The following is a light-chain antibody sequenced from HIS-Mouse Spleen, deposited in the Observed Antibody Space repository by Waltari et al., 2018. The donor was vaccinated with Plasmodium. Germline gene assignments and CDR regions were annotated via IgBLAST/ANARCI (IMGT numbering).Light chain of an antibody. CDR1: ALPKQY. CDR3: YSTDSSGNHRV. V-gene: IGLV3-10*01. Sequence: SYELTQPPSVSVSPGHTARITCSGDALPKQYAYWYQQKSGQAPLLVIYEDSKRPPGIPERFSGSSSGTMATLTISGAQVEDEADYYCYSTDSSGNHRVFGGGTKLTVL. CDR2: EDS. J-gene: IGLJ3*02.